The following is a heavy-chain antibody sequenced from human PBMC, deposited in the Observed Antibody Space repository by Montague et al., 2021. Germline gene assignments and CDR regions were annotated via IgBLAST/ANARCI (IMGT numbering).Heavy chain of an antibody. J-gene: IGHJ3*02. V-gene: IGHV5-51*01. CDR3: ARGQGSEVFDI. D-gene: IGHD2-15*01. CDR1: GYSFTGYW. CDR2: IYPGDSDT. Sequence: QSGAEVKKPGESLKISCKGSGYSFTGYWVGWVRRMPGNGLECMGIIYPGDSDTRYSPSFQGQVTISADKSISTAYLQWNSLKASDTALYYCARGQGSEVFDIWGQGTMVTVSS.